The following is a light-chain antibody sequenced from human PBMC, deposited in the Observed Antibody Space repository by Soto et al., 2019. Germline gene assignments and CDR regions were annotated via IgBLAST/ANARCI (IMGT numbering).Light chain of an antibody. V-gene: IGLV2-14*01. CDR2: EVN. Sequence: QSALTQPASVSGSPGQSITISCTGASSDVGGHNYVSWYQQRPGKAPKLMIYEVNNRPSGVSNRFSGSKSGNTASLIISGHMAEDEADYYCSSYTSSFPPLVFGPGTKLNVL. J-gene: IGLJ1*01. CDR3: SSYTSSFPPLV. CDR1: SSDVGGHNY.